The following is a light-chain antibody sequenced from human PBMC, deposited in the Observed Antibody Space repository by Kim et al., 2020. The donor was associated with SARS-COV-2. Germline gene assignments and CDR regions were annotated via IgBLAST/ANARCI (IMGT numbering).Light chain of an antibody. V-gene: IGKV3-11*01. J-gene: IGKJ2*01. CDR3: QQRTHWPYT. CDR1: QSVNSY. CDR2: DAS. Sequence: EVVLTQSPATLYLSPGERATLSCRASQSVNSYVAWYQQKPGQAPRLLIYDASNRATGIPARFSGSGSGTDFTLTISSLEPEDFAVYYCQQRTHWPYTFGQGTKLEIK.